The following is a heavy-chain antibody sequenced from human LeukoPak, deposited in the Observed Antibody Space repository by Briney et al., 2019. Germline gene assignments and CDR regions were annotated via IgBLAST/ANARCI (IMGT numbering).Heavy chain of an antibody. J-gene: IGHJ4*02. CDR3: ARHISGSYLDY. D-gene: IGHD3-16*02. CDR2: ISDDGTKE. Sequence: GGSLRLSCVASGFTFSSYAMHWVRQAPGKGLEWVAVISDDGTKEYYADSVKGRFTISRDSSKNTLYLQMNSLRAEDTAVYYCARHISGSYLDYWGQGTLVTVSS. V-gene: IGHV3-30-3*01. CDR1: GFTFSSYA.